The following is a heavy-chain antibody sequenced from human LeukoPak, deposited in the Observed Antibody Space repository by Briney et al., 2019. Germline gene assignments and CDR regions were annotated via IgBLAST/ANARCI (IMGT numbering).Heavy chain of an antibody. J-gene: IGHJ4*02. CDR2: IYYSGST. Sequence: SETLSLTCTVSGGSISSSSYYWGWIRQPPGKGLEWIGSIYYSGSTYYNPSLKSRVTISVDTSKNQFSLKLSSVTAADTAVYYCAREWRSDILTGYYIIDYWGQGTLVTVSS. V-gene: IGHV4-39*02. CDR3: AREWRSDILTGYYIIDY. CDR1: GGSISSSSYY. D-gene: IGHD3-9*01.